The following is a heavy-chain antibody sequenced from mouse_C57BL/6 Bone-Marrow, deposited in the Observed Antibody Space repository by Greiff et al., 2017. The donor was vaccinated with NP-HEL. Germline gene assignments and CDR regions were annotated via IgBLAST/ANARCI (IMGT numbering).Heavy chain of an antibody. D-gene: IGHD2-4*01. CDR3: ARERGLPRYAMDY. J-gene: IGHJ4*01. Sequence: QVQLQQPGAELVKPGASVKLSCKASGYTFTSYWMQWVKQRPGQGLEWIGEIDPSDSYTNYNQKFKGKATLTVDTSSSTAYMQLSSLTSEDSAVYYCARERGLPRYAMDYWGQGTSVTVSS. CDR1: GYTFTSYW. CDR2: IDPSDSYT. V-gene: IGHV1-50*01.